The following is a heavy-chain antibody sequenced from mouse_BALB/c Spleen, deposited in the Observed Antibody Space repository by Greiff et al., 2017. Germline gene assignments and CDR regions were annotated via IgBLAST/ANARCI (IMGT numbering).Heavy chain of an antibody. CDR2: IYPGSGNT. CDR3: ARGRGFDY. Sequence: QVQLKESGAELARPGASVKLSCKASGYTFTDYYINWVKQRTGQGLEWIGEIYPGSGNTYYNEKFKGKATLTADKSSSTAYMQLSSLTSEDSAVYFCARGRGFDYWGQGTTLTVSS. CDR1: GYTFTDYY. J-gene: IGHJ2*01. V-gene: IGHV1-77*01.